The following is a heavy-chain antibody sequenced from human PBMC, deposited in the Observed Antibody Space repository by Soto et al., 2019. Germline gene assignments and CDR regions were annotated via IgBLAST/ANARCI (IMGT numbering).Heavy chain of an antibody. J-gene: IGHJ4*02. V-gene: IGHV3-33*01. CDR1: GFTFSSYG. CDR2: IWYDGSNK. Sequence: GRSLRLSCAASGFTFSSYGMHWVRQAPGKGLEWVAVIWYDGSNKYYADSVKGRFTISRDNSKNTLYLQMNSLRAEDTAVYYCARVGHSSCLDYWGQGTLVTXSS. D-gene: IGHD6-6*01. CDR3: ARVGHSSCLDY.